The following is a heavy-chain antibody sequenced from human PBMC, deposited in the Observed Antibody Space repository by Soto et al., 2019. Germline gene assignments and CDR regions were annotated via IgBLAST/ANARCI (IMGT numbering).Heavy chain of an antibody. D-gene: IGHD1-1*01. Sequence: SGPTLVNPTQTLTLTCTFSGFSLSTSGMCVSWIRQPPGKALEWLALIDWDDDKYYSTSLKTRLTISKDTSKNQVVLTMTNMDPVDTATYYCARSQTRYNWNDDAFDIWGQGTMVTVSS. CDR2: IDWDDDK. J-gene: IGHJ3*02. CDR3: ARSQTRYNWNDDAFDI. V-gene: IGHV2-70*01. CDR1: GFSLSTSGMC.